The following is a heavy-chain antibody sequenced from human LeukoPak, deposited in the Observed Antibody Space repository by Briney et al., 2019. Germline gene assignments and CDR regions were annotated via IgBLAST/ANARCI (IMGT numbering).Heavy chain of an antibody. CDR1: GYTFTSYY. CDR3: ARARGWEPNFDY. J-gene: IGHJ4*02. Sequence: ASVKVSCKASGYTFTSYYMHWVRQAPGQGLEWMGIINPGGGSTSYAQKFQGRVTMTRDMSTSTVYMELSSLRSEDTAVYYCARARGWEPNFDYWGQGTLVTVSS. V-gene: IGHV1-46*01. CDR2: INPGGGST. D-gene: IGHD1-26*01.